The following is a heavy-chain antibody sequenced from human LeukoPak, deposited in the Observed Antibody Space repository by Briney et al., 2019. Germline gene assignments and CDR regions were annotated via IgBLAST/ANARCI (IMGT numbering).Heavy chain of an antibody. V-gene: IGHV1-2*06. CDR3: ARVMVASRSYFDH. CDR1: GYTFTGYY. J-gene: IGHJ4*02. D-gene: IGHD2-8*01. CDR2: INPNSGGT. Sequence: ASVKVSCKASGYTFTGYYMHWVRQAPGQGLEWMGRINPNSGGTNYAQKFQGRVTMTRDTSISTAYMELSRLRSDDTAVYYCARVMVASRSYFDHWGQGTLVTVSS.